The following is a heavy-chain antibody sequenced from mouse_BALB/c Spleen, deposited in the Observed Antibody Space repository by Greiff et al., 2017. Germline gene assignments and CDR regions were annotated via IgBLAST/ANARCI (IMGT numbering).Heavy chain of an antibody. V-gene: IGHV7-3*02. CDR1: GFTFTDYY. CDR2: IRNKANGYTT. D-gene: IGHD1-1*01. Sequence: EVMLVESGGGLVQPGGSLRLSCATSGFTFTDYYMSWVRQPPGKALEWLGFIRNKANGYTTEYSASVKGRFTISRDNSQSILYLQMNTLRAEDSATYYCARDSYGSSYVRAMDYWGQGTSVTVSS. CDR3: ARDSYGSSYVRAMDY. J-gene: IGHJ4*01.